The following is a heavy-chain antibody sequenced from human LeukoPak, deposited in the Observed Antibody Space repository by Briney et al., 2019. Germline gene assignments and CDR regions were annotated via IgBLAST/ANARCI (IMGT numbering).Heavy chain of an antibody. CDR3: ARERKVGAGYDQFDI. D-gene: IGHD1-26*01. J-gene: IGHJ3*02. Sequence: ASVKVSCKASGGTFSSYAISWVRQAPGQGLEWMGGIIPIFGTANYAQKFQGRVTITADESTSTAYMELSSLRSEDTAVYYCARERKVGAGYDQFDIGGQGTMVTVSS. CDR2: IIPIFGTA. V-gene: IGHV1-69*13. CDR1: GGTFSSYA.